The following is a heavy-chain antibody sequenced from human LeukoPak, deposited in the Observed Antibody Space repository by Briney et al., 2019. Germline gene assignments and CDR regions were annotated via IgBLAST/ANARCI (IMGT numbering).Heavy chain of an antibody. D-gene: IGHD1-26*01. CDR3: ARDGSIVGATTWFDP. V-gene: IGHV3-30-3*01. CDR1: GFTFSSYA. Sequence: PGGSLRLYCAASGFTFSSYAMHRVRQAPGKGLEWGAVISYDGSNKYYADSVKGRFTISRDNSKNTLYPQMNSLRAEDTAVYYCARDGSIVGATTWFDPWGQGTLVTVSS. J-gene: IGHJ5*02. CDR2: ISYDGSNK.